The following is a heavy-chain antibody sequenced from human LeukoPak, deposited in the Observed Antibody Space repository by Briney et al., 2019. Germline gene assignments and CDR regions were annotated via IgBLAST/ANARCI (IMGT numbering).Heavy chain of an antibody. CDR3: ARVRMSGWTLGYAFDI. Sequence: GGSLRLSCAASGGTFSSYAMHWVRQAPGKGLEWVVAISYDGPNKYYVDSVKGRFTIYRDNSKNTMYLQMTSLRAEDTAVYYCARVRMSGWTLGYAFDIWGQGTMVTVSS. J-gene: IGHJ3*02. CDR2: ISYDGPNK. D-gene: IGHD6-19*01. V-gene: IGHV3-30*04. CDR1: GGTFSSYA.